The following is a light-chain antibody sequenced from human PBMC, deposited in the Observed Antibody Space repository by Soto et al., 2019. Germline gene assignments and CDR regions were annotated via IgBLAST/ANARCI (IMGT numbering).Light chain of an antibody. Sequence: AIQMTQSPSSLSQSVGDRFTITCRPSKGMGKDLGWYQQKPGKAPKLLIYAAYSLQSGVPSRFSGSGSGTDFTLTISSLQPEDFATYYCLQDYNYPRTFGQGTKLEIK. CDR2: AAY. CDR1: KGMGKD. J-gene: IGKJ2*01. CDR3: LQDYNYPRT. V-gene: IGKV1-6*01.